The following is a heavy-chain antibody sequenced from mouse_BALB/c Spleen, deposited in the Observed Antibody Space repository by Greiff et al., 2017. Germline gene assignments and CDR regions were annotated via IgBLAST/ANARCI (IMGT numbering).Heavy chain of an antibody. Sequence: EVKLMESGGGLVQPGGSLKLSCAASGFTFSSYYMSWVRQTPEKRLELVAAINSNGGSTYYPDTVKGRFTISRDNAKNTLYLQMSSLKSEDTALYYCARHNGLLRSAMDYWGQGTSVTVSS. V-gene: IGHV5-6-2*01. CDR2: INSNGGST. CDR3: ARHNGLLRSAMDY. CDR1: GFTFSSYY. D-gene: IGHD1-1*01. J-gene: IGHJ4*01.